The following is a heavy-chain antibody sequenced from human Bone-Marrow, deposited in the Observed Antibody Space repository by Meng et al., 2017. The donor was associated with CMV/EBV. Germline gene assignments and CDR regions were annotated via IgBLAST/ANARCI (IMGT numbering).Heavy chain of an antibody. CDR1: GGSTSSGGYY. D-gene: IGHD3-3*01. Sequence: SEILSFTCTVSGGSTSSGGYYWSWIRQHPGKGLEWIGEINHIGSTNYNPSLKSRVTISVDTSKNQFSLKLSSVTAADTAVYYCARQRFLEWLSYYYYGMDVWGQGTTVTVSS. CDR3: ARQRFLEWLSYYYYGMDV. V-gene: IGHV4-39*01. CDR2: INHIGST. J-gene: IGHJ6*02.